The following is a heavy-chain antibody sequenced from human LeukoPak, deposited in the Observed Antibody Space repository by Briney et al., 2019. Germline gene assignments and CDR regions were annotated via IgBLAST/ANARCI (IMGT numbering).Heavy chain of an antibody. D-gene: IGHD5-24*01. J-gene: IGHJ4*02. CDR1: GFTFSSHG. CDR2: ISPNGVIT. CDR3: AKDDAWLQYGN. Sequence: GRSLRLSCAASGFTFSSHGMNWVRQAPGKGLEWVSGISPNGVITYYADSVKGRFTISRDNSKGTVYLQMNSLRPEDTAVYYCAKDDAWLQYGNWGRGTLVTVSS. V-gene: IGHV3-23*01.